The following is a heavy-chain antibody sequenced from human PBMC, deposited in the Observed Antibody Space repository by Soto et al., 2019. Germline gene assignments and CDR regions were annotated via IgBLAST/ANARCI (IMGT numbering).Heavy chain of an antibody. D-gene: IGHD1-26*01. CDR3: AREGRWELPHFDY. CDR2: ISSSSSYI. J-gene: IGHJ4*02. Sequence: EVQLVESGGGLVKPGGSLRLSYAASGFTFSSYSMNWVRQAPGKGLEWVSSISSSSSYIYYADSVKGRFTISRDNAKNSLYLQMNSLRAEDTAVYYCAREGRWELPHFDYWGQGTLVTVSS. CDR1: GFTFSSYS. V-gene: IGHV3-21*01.